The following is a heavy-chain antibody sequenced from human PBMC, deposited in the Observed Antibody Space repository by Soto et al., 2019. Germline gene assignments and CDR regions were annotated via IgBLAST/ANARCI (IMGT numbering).Heavy chain of an antibody. CDR1: GGSISSGGYY. J-gene: IGHJ5*02. CDR3: AIVGGITWFDP. V-gene: IGHV4-31*03. CDR2: IYYSGST. D-gene: IGHD3-16*01. Sequence: QVQLQESGPGLVKPSQTLSLTCTVSGGSISSGGYYWSWLRQHPGKGLEWIGYIYYSGSTYYNPSHQRRVPISGSTSKKQFSLKLSSVTAADTDVYYCAIVGGITWFDPWGKGPRVTVSP.